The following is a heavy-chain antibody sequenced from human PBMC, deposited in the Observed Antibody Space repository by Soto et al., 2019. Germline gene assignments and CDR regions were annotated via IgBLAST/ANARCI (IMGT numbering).Heavy chain of an antibody. D-gene: IGHD3-22*01. V-gene: IGHV3-21*01. Sequence: GGSLRLSCAASGFTFNRYSMNWVRQAPGRGLEWVSSVTSSSSSMLYADSVKGRFTISRHDAKDSLFLQMNSLRADDTAVYYCATEADFASSGYVLDYWGQGTLVTVSS. CDR2: VTSSSSSM. CDR3: ATEADFASSGYVLDY. J-gene: IGHJ4*02. CDR1: GFTFNRYS.